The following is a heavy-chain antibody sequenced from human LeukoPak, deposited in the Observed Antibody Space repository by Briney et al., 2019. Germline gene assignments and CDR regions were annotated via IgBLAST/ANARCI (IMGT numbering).Heavy chain of an antibody. Sequence: SETLSLICTVSGGAISSYYWSWIRQPPGKGLEWIGYIYYSGSTNYNPSLKSRVTISVDTSKNQFSLKLSSVTAADTAVYYCARDRGDILTYFDYWGQGTLVTVSS. CDR2: IYYSGST. CDR3: ARDRGDILTYFDY. V-gene: IGHV4-59*01. CDR1: GGAISSYY. J-gene: IGHJ4*02. D-gene: IGHD3-9*01.